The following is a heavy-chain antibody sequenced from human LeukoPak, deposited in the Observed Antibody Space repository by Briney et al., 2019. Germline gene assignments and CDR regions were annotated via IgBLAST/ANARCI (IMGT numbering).Heavy chain of an antibody. V-gene: IGHV4-59*01. J-gene: IGHJ3*02. D-gene: IGHD3-22*01. CDR1: GGSISSYY. Sequence: SETLSLTCTVSGGSISSYYWSWIRQPPGKGLEWIGYIYYSGSTNYNPSLKSRVTISVDTSKNQFSLKLSSVTAADTAVYYCARDLSYDSSGYSSDAFDIWGQGTMVSVSS. CDR3: ARDLSYDSSGYSSDAFDI. CDR2: IYYSGST.